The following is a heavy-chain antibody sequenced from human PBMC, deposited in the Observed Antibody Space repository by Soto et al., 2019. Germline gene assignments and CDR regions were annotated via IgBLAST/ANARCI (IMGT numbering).Heavy chain of an antibody. J-gene: IGHJ6*02. D-gene: IGHD5-18*01. CDR3: ARDPLGYSYGLYYNYGMEV. Sequence: EVQLVETGGGLIQPGGSLRLSCAVSGITVSSIYMTWVRQAPGKGLEWVSVIYSEGTTYYADSVKGRFTISRDNSKNTLYLQMNSLRAEDTAVYYCARDPLGYSYGLYYNYGMEVWGQGTTVTVSS. CDR2: IYSEGTT. CDR1: GITVSSIY. V-gene: IGHV3-53*02.